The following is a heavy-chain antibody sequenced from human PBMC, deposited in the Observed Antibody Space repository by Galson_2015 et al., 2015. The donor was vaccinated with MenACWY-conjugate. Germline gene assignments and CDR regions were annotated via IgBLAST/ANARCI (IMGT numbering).Heavy chain of an antibody. CDR2: INSDGSAA. V-gene: IGHV3-74*01. CDR3: ATYCSSPSCYANGAY. J-gene: IGHJ4*02. CDR1: GFTFSRYW. Sequence: ALRLSCAASGFTFSRYWMHWVRQSPGKGLVWVSRINSDGSAADYADSVKGRFTISRANAKNTLYLQMNSLRAEDTAVYYRATYCSSPSCYANGAYWGQGTLVTVSS. D-gene: IGHD2-2*01.